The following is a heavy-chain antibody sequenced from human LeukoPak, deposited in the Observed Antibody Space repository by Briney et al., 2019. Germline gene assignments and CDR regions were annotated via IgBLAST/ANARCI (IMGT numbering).Heavy chain of an antibody. CDR3: AKFNGHPTTNYYMDV. V-gene: IGHV3-23*01. D-gene: IGHD3-10*01. Sequence: PGGSLRLSCEASGFSFSSFAMPWSRKAPGKGQEWVSVIIDTGGATYYADSVKGRFTISRDDSKNTLFLQMNSLRAEDTAVYYCAKFNGHPTTNYYMDVWGEGTTVTVSS. J-gene: IGHJ6*04. CDR1: GFSFSSFA. CDR2: IIDTGGAT.